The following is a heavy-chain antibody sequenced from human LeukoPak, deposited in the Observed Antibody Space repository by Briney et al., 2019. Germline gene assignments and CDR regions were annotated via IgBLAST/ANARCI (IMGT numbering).Heavy chain of an antibody. CDR3: ARRQWLQTNWFDP. Sequence: SETLSLTYAVYGGSFSGYYWSWIRQPPGKGLEWIGEINHSGSTNYNPSLKSRVTISVDTSKNQFSLKLSSVTAADTAVYYCARRQWLQTNWFDPWGQGTLVTVSS. J-gene: IGHJ5*02. CDR1: GGSFSGYY. D-gene: IGHD6-19*01. V-gene: IGHV4-34*01. CDR2: INHSGST.